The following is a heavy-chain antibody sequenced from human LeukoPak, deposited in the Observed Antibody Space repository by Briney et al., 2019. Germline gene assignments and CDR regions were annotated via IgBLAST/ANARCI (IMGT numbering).Heavy chain of an antibody. CDR1: GFTFSSYA. D-gene: IGHD3-22*01. CDR2: IIPIFGTA. CDR3: ARGYDSSGYHPDY. J-gene: IGHJ4*02. V-gene: IGHV1-69*01. Sequence: PGGSLRLSCTASGFTFSSYAISWVRQAPGQGLEWMGGIIPIFGTANYAQKFQGRVTITADESTSTAYMELSSLRSEDTAVYYCARGYDSSGYHPDYWGQGTLVTVSS.